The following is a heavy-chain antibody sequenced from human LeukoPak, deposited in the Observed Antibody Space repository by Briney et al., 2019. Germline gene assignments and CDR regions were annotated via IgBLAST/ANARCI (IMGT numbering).Heavy chain of an antibody. CDR2: INPNSGGT. V-gene: IGHV1-2*02. D-gene: IGHD2-2*01. CDR1: GYSFTGDY. Sequence: ASVKVSCKASGYSFTGDYMNWVRQAPGQGLEWMGWINPNSGGTNYAQKLQGRVTMTTDTSTSTAYMELRSLRSDDTAVYYCARAHTYCSSTSCYPKNWFDPWGQGTLVTVSS. CDR3: ARAHTYCSSTSCYPKNWFDP. J-gene: IGHJ5*02.